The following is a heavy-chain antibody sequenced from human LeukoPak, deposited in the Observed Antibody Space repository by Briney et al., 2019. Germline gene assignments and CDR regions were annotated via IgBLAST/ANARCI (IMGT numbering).Heavy chain of an antibody. CDR3: ARAEGGPATAIY. CDR1: GFTFSSYS. J-gene: IGHJ4*02. D-gene: IGHD2-21*02. CDR2: ISSSSSYI. V-gene: IGHV3-21*04. Sequence: GGSLRLSCAASGFTFSSYSMNWVRQAPGKGLKWVSSISSSSSYIYYADSVKGRFTISRDNAKNSLYLQMNSLRAEDAALYYCARAEGGPATAIYWGQGTLVTVSS.